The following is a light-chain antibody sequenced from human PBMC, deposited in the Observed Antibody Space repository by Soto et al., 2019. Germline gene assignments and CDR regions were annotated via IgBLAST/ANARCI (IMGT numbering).Light chain of an antibody. V-gene: IGLV1-44*01. Sequence: QSVLTQPPSASGTPGQWVTISCSGSTSNIGGNTLNWYYHLQGTAPKLLMYSNYHRPSGVPDRFSGSKSGTSASLAISGLQTEDDADYYCAAWDDSLNGPVFGGGTKRTVL. CDR3: AAWDDSLNGPV. J-gene: IGLJ2*01. CDR1: TSNIGGNT. CDR2: SNY.